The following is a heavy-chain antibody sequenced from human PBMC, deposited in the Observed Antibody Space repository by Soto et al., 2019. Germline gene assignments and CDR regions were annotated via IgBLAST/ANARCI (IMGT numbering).Heavy chain of an antibody. D-gene: IGHD2-2*02. Sequence: SETLSLTCTVSGGSISSGDYYWSWIRQPPGKGLEWIGYIYYSGSTYYNPSLKSRVTISVDTSKNQFSLKLSSVTAADTAVYYCARVYCSSTSCYNDYWGQGTTVTVSS. J-gene: IGHJ4*03. CDR1: GGSISSGDYY. CDR2: IYYSGST. CDR3: ARVYCSSTSCYNDY. V-gene: IGHV4-30-4*01.